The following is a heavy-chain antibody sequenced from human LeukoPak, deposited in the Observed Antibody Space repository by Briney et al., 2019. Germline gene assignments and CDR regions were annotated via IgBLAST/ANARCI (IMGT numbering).Heavy chain of an antibody. D-gene: IGHD3-3*01. J-gene: IGHJ6*03. V-gene: IGHV4-61*02. CDR1: GGSISSGSYY. Sequence: TLSLTCTVSGGSISSGSYYWSWIRQPAGKGLEWIGRIYNRGSTNYNPSLKSRVTISVDTSKNQFSLKLSSVTAADTAVYYCARELRGYDFWSGYYTDYYYMDVWGKGTTVTVSS. CDR2: IYNRGST. CDR3: ARELRGYDFWSGYYTDYYYMDV.